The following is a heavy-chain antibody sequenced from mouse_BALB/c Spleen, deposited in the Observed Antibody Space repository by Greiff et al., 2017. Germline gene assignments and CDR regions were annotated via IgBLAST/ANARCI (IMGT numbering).Heavy chain of an antibody. J-gene: IGHJ4*01. CDR3: NAWRGNPVGLYAMDY. CDR2: IDPENGDT. D-gene: IGHD2-1*01. CDR1: GFNIKDYY. Sequence: VQLQQSGAELVRSGASVKLSCTASGFNIKDYYMHWVKQRPEQGLEWIGWIDPENGDTEYAPKFQGKATMTADTSSNTAYLQLSSLTSEDTAVYYCNAWRGNPVGLYAMDYWGQGTSVTVSS. V-gene: IGHV14-4*02.